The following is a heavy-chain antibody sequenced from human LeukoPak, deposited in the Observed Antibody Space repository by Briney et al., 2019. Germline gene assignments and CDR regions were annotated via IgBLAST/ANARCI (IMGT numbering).Heavy chain of an antibody. J-gene: IGHJ4*02. CDR1: GFTFSSYG. CDR3: AKDPLQYGWGFYFDY. D-gene: IGHD7-27*01. V-gene: IGHV3-30*18. Sequence: GGSLRLSCAASGFTFSSYGMHWVRQAPGKGLEWVAVISYDGSNKYYADSVKGRFTISRDNSKNTLYLQMNSLRAEDTAVYFCAKDPLQYGWGFYFDYWGQETLVTVSS. CDR2: ISYDGSNK.